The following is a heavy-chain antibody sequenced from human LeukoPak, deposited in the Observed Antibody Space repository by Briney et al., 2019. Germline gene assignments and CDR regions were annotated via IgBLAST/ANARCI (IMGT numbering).Heavy chain of an antibody. D-gene: IGHD6-19*01. Sequence: PSETLSLTCAVCGSFSGYYWSWIRQPPGRGLEWIGEVDHSGNTNYNPSVKTRVTISLDTSKTQFSLKLTSVTAADTAVYYCARDSPGYSSGWYDPFGQGTLVTVTS. CDR2: VDHSGNT. CDR3: ARDSPGYSSGWYDP. V-gene: IGHV4-34*01. J-gene: IGHJ5*02. CDR1: GSFSGYY.